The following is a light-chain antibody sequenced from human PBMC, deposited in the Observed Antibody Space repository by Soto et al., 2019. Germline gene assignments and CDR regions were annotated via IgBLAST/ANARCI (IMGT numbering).Light chain of an antibody. CDR2: GAS. J-gene: IGKJ3*01. V-gene: IGKV3-20*01. Sequence: EFVLTQSPDTLSLSPGESATLSCRASQSVNSDYLAWYQQKPGQAPRLLIYGASSRATGIPDRFSGSGSGTDFTLTISRLEPEDFAVFYCQQYGSSPETFGPGTKVNIK. CDR1: QSVNSDY. CDR3: QQYGSSPET.